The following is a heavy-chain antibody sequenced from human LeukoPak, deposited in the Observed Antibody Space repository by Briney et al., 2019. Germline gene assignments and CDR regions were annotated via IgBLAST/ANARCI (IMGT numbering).Heavy chain of an antibody. Sequence: PSETLSLTCTVSGDSISGYYWSWIRQPPGKGLEWIGYIYYSGNTNYNPCLRSRVTISVETPKNQFSRRRSSVTAADTAVYYCARNGRYCSGGTCRHYNWFDPWGQGTLVTVSS. CDR3: ARNGRYCSGGTCRHYNWFDP. J-gene: IGHJ5*02. CDR2: IYYSGNT. V-gene: IGHV4-59*01. D-gene: IGHD2-15*01. CDR1: GDSISGYY.